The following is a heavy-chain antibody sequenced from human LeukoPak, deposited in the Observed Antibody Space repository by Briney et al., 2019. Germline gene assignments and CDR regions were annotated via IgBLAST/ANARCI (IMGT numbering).Heavy chain of an antibody. CDR3: ARGTMTTVTYYFDY. CDR1: GDSISTSNCY. J-gene: IGHJ4*02. V-gene: IGHV4-39*07. Sequence: SETLSLTCTVSGDSISTSNCYWGWIRQPPGKGLEWIGSIHYSGSTYYNPSLKSRVTISVDTSKNQFSLKLSSVTAADTAVYYCARGTMTTVTYYFDYWGQGTLVTVSS. CDR2: IHYSGST. D-gene: IGHD4-17*01.